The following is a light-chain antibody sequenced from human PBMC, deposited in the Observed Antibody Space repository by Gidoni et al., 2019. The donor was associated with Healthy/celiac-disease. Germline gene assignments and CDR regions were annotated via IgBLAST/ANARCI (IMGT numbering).Light chain of an antibody. CDR2: GAS. J-gene: IGKJ1*01. CDR3: QQYGSSPLT. Sequence: EIMLTQSPGTLSLSPGERATLTGRASQSVSSSYLAWYQQKPGQAPRLLIYGASSRATGIPDRFSGSGSGTDFTLTISRLEPEDFAVYYCQQYGSSPLTFGQGTKVEIK. V-gene: IGKV3-20*01. CDR1: QSVSSSY.